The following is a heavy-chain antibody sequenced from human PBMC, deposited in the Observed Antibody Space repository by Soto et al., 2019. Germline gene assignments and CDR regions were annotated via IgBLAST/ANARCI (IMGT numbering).Heavy chain of an antibody. CDR3: ARVDSTRCYFDS. D-gene: IGHD2-2*01. CDR2: TYHTGST. J-gene: IGHJ4*01. CDR1: GGSMSSGVYY. Sequence: SXTLSLTCTVSGGSMSSGVYYWSWIRQPPGKGLEWIGYTYHTGSTYYNPSLKSRVTVSVDTSKNQFSLKLTSVTAADTAVYYCARVDSTRCYFDSWGHGTLVTVSS. V-gene: IGHV4-30-4*01.